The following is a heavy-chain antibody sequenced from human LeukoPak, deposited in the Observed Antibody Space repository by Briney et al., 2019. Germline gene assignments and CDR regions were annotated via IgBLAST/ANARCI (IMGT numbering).Heavy chain of an antibody. Sequence: PSETLSLTCAVYGGSFSGYYWSWIRQPPGKGLEWIGEINHSGSTNYNPSLKSRVTISVDTSKNQFSLKLSSVTAADTAVYYCARGSRWLQFDYWGQGTLVTVSS. J-gene: IGHJ4*02. V-gene: IGHV4-34*01. D-gene: IGHD5-24*01. CDR3: ARGSRWLQFDY. CDR1: GGSFSGYY. CDR2: INHSGST.